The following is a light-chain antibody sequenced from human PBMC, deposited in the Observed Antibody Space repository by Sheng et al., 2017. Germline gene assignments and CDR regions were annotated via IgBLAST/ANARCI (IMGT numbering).Light chain of an antibody. Sequence: QSALTQPASVSGSPGQSITISCTGTSSDVGGYNLVSWYQHHPGKAPKLMIYDVSKRPSGVSNRFSGSKSGNTASLTISGLQAEDEADYYCCSYAGSRIYVFGTGTKVTVL. CDR2: DVS. V-gene: IGLV2-23*02. CDR1: SSDVGGYNL. J-gene: IGLJ1*01. CDR3: CSYAGSRIYV.